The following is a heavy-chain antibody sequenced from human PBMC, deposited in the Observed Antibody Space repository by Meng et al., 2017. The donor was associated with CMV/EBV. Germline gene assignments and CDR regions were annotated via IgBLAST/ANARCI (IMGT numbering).Heavy chain of an antibody. D-gene: IGHD3-10*01. Sequence: VLQVLVGAGVKKPGASVQVSCKASRSIFTSYGISWVRHAPGQGLEWMGWMSAYNGNTNYAQKLQSRVTMTTDTSTSTSYMELRSLRSDDTAVYYCARRLGTGKGVIGWFDPWGQGTLVTVSS. CDR3: ARRLGTGKGVIGWFDP. CDR1: RSIFTSYG. J-gene: IGHJ5*02. CDR2: MSAYNGNT. V-gene: IGHV1-18*01.